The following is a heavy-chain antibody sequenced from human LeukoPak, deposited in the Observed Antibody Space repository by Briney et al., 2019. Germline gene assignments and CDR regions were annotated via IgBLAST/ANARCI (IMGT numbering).Heavy chain of an antibody. CDR3: ARGVESCSSTSCHNWFDP. CDR2: IYTSGST. Sequence: SETLSLTCTVSGGSISSYYWSWIRQPAGKGLEWIGRIYTSGSTNYNPSLKSRVTMSVDTSKNQFSLKLSSVTAADTAVYHCARGVESCSSTSCHNWFDPWGQGTLVTVSS. V-gene: IGHV4-4*07. CDR1: GGSISSYY. J-gene: IGHJ5*02. D-gene: IGHD2-2*01.